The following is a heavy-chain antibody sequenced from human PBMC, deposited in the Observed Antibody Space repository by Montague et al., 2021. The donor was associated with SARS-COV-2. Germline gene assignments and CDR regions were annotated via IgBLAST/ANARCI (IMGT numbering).Heavy chain of an antibody. CDR3: ARASFYYGSGSHYNNWFDS. V-gene: IGHV4-39*07. CDR2: IDYSGTA. J-gene: IGHJ5*01. D-gene: IGHD3-10*01. Sequence: SETLSLTCTMSGGSITYSSYYWGWIRLPPGKGLEWIGSIDYSGTAYYXASLESRVTMSLDMSKNQLSLRLKSTSAADTAVYFCARASFYYGSGSHYNNWFDSWGQGTVVTVSS. CDR1: GGSITYSSYY.